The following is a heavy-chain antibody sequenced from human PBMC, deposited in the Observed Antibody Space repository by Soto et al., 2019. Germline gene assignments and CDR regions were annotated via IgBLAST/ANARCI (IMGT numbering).Heavy chain of an antibody. D-gene: IGHD2-21*01. V-gene: IGHV4-30-4*01. CDR2: IYYSGST. J-gene: IGHJ5*02. CDR1: GVSISISDYY. Sequence: QVHLQESGPGLVKPSQTLSLTCTVSGVSISISDYYWSWVRQPPGKGLQWIADIYYSGSTYSNPSRKCRISISRDTSKNQFDLNVSSVTAADTAVYFCARIARGAKGGSRCFRLFAPWGQGTLVTGSS. CDR3: ARIARGAKGGSRCFRLFAP.